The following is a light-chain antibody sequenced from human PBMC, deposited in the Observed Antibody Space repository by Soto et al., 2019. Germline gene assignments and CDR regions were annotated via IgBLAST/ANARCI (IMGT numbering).Light chain of an antibody. Sequence: QSALTQPPSASGSPGQSVTISCTGTSSDICGYNYVSWYQQHPGKAPKLMIYEVNQRPSGVPDRFSGSKSGNTASLTVSGLQAEDEADYYCNSYTSTNTWVFGTGTKLTVL. CDR3: NSYTSTNTWV. V-gene: IGLV2-8*01. CDR1: SSDICGYNY. J-gene: IGLJ1*01. CDR2: EVN.